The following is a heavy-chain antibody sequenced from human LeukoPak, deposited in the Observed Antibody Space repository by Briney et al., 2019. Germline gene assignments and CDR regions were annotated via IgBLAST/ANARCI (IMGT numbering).Heavy chain of an antibody. Sequence: GGSLRHSCAASGFTFSSYSMNWVRQAPGKGLEWVSSISSSSSYIYYADSVKGRFTISRDNAKNSLYLQMNSLRAEDTAVYYCTRAYPSYYDFWSGYYSLWGQGTLVTVSS. CDR3: TRAYPSYYDFWSGYYSL. J-gene: IGHJ4*02. CDR2: ISSSSSYI. CDR1: GFTFSSYS. V-gene: IGHV3-21*04. D-gene: IGHD3-3*01.